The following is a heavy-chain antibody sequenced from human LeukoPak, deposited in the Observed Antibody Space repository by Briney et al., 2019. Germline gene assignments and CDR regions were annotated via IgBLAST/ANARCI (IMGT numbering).Heavy chain of an antibody. CDR2: INHSGST. CDR1: GGSISSSSYY. Sequence: SETLSLTCSVSGGSISSSSYYWDWIRQPPGKGLEWIGEINHSGSTNYNPSLKSRVTISVDTSKNQFSLKLSSVTAADTAVYYCARGLLSVDYWGQGTLVTVSS. J-gene: IGHJ4*02. CDR3: ARGLLSVDY. V-gene: IGHV4-39*07. D-gene: IGHD1-26*01.